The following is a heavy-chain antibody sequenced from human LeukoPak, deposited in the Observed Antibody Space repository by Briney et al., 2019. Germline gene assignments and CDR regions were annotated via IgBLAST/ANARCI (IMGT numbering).Heavy chain of an antibody. Sequence: GGSLRLSCAASEFSVGSNYMTWVRQAPGKGLEWVSLIYSGGSTYYADSVEGRFTISRDNGKNSLFLQMNSLRAEDTAVYYCAREVYYGSGRRFDYWGQGTLVTVSS. J-gene: IGHJ4*02. CDR2: IYSGGST. CDR1: EFSVGSNY. CDR3: AREVYYGSGRRFDY. D-gene: IGHD3-10*01. V-gene: IGHV3-66*01.